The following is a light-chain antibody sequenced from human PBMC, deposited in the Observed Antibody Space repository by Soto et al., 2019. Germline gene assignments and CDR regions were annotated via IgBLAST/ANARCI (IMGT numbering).Light chain of an antibody. V-gene: IGKV3-20*01. CDR2: GAS. J-gene: IGKJ5*01. CDR3: QQYGSSPLIT. Sequence: EIVLTQSPGTLSLSPGEIATLSCSASQSVSSSFLAWYQQKVGQAPRLLIYGASSRATGIPDRFSGSGSGTDLTLTISRLEPEDFAVYYCQQYGSSPLITFGQGTRLEIK. CDR1: QSVSSSF.